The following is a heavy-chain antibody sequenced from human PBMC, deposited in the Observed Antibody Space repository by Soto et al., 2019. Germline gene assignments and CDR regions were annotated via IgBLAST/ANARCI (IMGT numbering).Heavy chain of an antibody. Sequence: SEPLCVTCTVAGGSIISYCWSWIRQPPGKGLEWIGYIYYSGSTNYNPSLKSRVTISVDTSKNQFSLKLSSVTAADTAVYYCARALGDNWNDVAFDIWGQGTMVTVSS. D-gene: IGHD1-20*01. V-gene: IGHV4-59*01. CDR3: ARALGDNWNDVAFDI. CDR2: IYYSGST. CDR1: GGSIISYC. J-gene: IGHJ3*02.